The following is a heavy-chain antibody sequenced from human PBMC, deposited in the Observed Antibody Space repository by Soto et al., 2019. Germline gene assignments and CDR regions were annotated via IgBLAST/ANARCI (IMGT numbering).Heavy chain of an antibody. Sequence: AASVKVSCKASGYTFTSYGISWVRQAPGQGLEWMGWISAYNGNTNYAQKLQGRVTMTIDTSTSTAYMELRSLRSDDTAVYYCARDQMVTHRWFDPWGQGTLVTVSS. CDR2: ISAYNGNT. CDR3: ARDQMVTHRWFDP. J-gene: IGHJ5*02. V-gene: IGHV1-18*04. CDR1: GYTFTSYG. D-gene: IGHD5-18*01.